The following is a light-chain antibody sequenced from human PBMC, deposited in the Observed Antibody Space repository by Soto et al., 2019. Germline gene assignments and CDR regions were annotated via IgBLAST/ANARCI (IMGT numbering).Light chain of an antibody. CDR3: QQYGSSSYT. CDR1: QSVTSSY. CDR2: GAS. Sequence: EIVLTQSPGTLSLSPGERATLSCRASQSVTSSYLAWYQQKPGQAPTLLIYGASSRATGIPDRFSGSGSGTDCTLTISRLEPEDFAVYYCQQYGSSSYTFGQGTKLQIK. J-gene: IGKJ2*01. V-gene: IGKV3-20*01.